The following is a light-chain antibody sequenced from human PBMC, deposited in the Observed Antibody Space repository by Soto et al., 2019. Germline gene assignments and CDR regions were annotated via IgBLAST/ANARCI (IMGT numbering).Light chain of an antibody. CDR3: SSYTRSSTLYV. V-gene: IGLV2-14*01. CDR1: SSDVGGYNY. J-gene: IGLJ1*01. CDR2: DVS. Sequence: QSALTQPASVSGSPGQSITISCTGTSSDVGGYNYVSWYQQHPGKAPKLMIYDVSNRPSGVSNRFSGSKSGNTASLTISGLQAEDEADYYCSSYTRSSTLYVLGTGNKVTVL.